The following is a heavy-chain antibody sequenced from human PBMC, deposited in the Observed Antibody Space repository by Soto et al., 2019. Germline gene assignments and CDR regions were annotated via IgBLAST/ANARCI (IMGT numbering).Heavy chain of an antibody. D-gene: IGHD6-19*01. CDR1: GGTFSSYA. CDR2: IIPIFGTA. V-gene: IGHV1-69*01. CDR3: ARGYSSGWDDAFDI. Sequence: QVQLVQSGAEVEKPGSSVKVSCKASGGTFSSYAISWVRQSPGQGLEWMGGIIPIFGTANYEQKFQGRVTITADESTSTAYMELSSLRSEDTAVYYCARGYSSGWDDAFDIWGQGTMVTVSS. J-gene: IGHJ3*02.